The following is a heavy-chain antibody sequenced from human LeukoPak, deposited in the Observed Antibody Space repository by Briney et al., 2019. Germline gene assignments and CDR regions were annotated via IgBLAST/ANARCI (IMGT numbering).Heavy chain of an antibody. D-gene: IGHD4-11*01. CDR1: GFIFSSYS. V-gene: IGHV3-23*01. CDR3: AKESSNYVSVNWFDP. CDR2: ISGSGGST. J-gene: IGHJ5*02. Sequence: GGSLRLSCAASGFIFSSYSMNWVRQAPGKGLEWVSAISGSGGSTYYADSVKGRFTISRDNSKNTLYLQMNSLRAEDTAVYYCAKESSNYVSVNWFDPWGQGTLVTVSS.